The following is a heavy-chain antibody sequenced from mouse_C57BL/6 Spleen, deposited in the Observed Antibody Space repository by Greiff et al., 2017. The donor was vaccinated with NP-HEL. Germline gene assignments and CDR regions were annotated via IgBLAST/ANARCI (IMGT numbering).Heavy chain of an antibody. CDR1: GYTFTDYE. Sequence: VQLQQSGAELVRPGASVTLSCKASGYTFTDYEMHWVKQTPVHGLEWIGAIDPETGGTAYNQKFKGKAILTADKSSSTAYMELRSLTSEDSAVDYCTRRNFYFDYWGQGTTLTVSS. CDR3: TRRNFYFDY. V-gene: IGHV1-15*01. J-gene: IGHJ2*01. CDR2: IDPETGGT.